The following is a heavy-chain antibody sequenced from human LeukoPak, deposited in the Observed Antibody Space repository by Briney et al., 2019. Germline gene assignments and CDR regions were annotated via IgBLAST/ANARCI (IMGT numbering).Heavy chain of an antibody. CDR2: IRSKANSYAT. J-gene: IGHJ4*02. D-gene: IGHD2-15*01. CDR1: GFTFSGSA. Sequence: GGSLRLSCAASGFTFSGSAMHWVRQASGKGLEWVGRIRSKANSYATAYAASVKGRFTISRDDSRNTLYLQMNSLRAEDSAVYYCARGLHRRCSGGICYQPFDYWGQGTLVTVSS. V-gene: IGHV3-73*01. CDR3: ARGLHRRCSGGICYQPFDY.